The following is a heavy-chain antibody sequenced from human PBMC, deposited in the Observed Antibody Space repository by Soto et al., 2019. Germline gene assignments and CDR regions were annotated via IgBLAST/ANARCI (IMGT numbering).Heavy chain of an antibody. Sequence: PSETLSLTCAVSGGSISSGGYYCNWIRQPPGKGLEWIGYIYHSGSTYYNPSLKSRVTISVDRSKNQFSLKLSSVTAADTAVYYCDGGNAYFDYWGQGTLVTVS. V-gene: IGHV4-30-2*01. D-gene: IGHD4-17*01. CDR1: GGSISSGGYY. J-gene: IGHJ4*02. CDR2: IYHSGST. CDR3: DGGNAYFDY.